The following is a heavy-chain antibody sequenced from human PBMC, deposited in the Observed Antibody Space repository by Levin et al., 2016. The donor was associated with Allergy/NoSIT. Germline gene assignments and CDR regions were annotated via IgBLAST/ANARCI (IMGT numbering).Heavy chain of an antibody. J-gene: IGHJ4*02. CDR1: GFTLSDYY. V-gene: IGHV3-11*05. CDR2: INRGSTYT. D-gene: IGHD6-13*01. CDR3: ARELGLGYTAAATGTGTFDY. Sequence: GGSLRLSCAASGFTLSDYYMSWIRQAPGKGLEWVSYINRGSTYTHYADSVKGRFTISRDNDKNSLYLQMNSLRIEDTALYYCARELGLGYTAAATGTGTFDYWGQGTQVTVSS.